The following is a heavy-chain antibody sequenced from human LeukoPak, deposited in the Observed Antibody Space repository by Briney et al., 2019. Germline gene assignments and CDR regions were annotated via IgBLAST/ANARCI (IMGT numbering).Heavy chain of an antibody. CDR2: IYHSGST. D-gene: IGHD2-15*01. Sequence: KPSETLSLTCTVSGGSISSSSYYWGWIRQPPGKGLEWIGSIYHSGSTYYNPSLKSRVTISVDTSKNQFSLKLSSVTAADTAVYYCARAPPYCSGGSCYSGWFDPWGQGTLVTVSS. CDR3: ARAPPYCSGGSCYSGWFDP. V-gene: IGHV4-39*07. J-gene: IGHJ5*02. CDR1: GGSISSSSYY.